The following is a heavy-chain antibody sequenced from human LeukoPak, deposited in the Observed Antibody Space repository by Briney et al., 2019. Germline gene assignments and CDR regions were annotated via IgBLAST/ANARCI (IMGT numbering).Heavy chain of an antibody. J-gene: IGHJ3*02. CDR2: IWYDGSNK. V-gene: IGHV3-33*01. D-gene: IGHD2-15*01. CDR3: ARLATSYAFDI. Sequence: PGGSLRLSCAASGFTFSSYGMHWVRQAPGKGLEWVAVIWYDGSNKYYADSVKGRFTISRDNAKNSLYLQMNSLRAEDTAVYYCARLATSYAFDIWGQGTMVTVSS. CDR1: GFTFSSYG.